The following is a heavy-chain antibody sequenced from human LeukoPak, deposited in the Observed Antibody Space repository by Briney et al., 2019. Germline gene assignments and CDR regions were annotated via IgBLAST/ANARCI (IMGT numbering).Heavy chain of an antibody. J-gene: IGHJ5*02. CDR1: GGSISSYY. D-gene: IGHD2-2*01. V-gene: IGHV4-59*01. CDR2: IYYSGST. CDR3: ARDLGFCSSTGCYPWFDP. Sequence: SETLSLTCTVSGGSISSYYWSWIRQPPGKGLEWIGYIYYSGSTNYNPSLKSRVTISVDTSKNQFSLKLSSVTAADTAVYYCARDLGFCSSTGCYPWFDPWGQGTLVTVSS.